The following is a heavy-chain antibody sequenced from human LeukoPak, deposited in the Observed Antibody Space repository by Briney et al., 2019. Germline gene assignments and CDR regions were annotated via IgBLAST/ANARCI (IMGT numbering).Heavy chain of an antibody. D-gene: IGHD5-18*01. J-gene: IGHJ4*02. CDR2: ISAYNGNT. V-gene: IGHV1-18*01. CDR1: GYTFTSYG. CDR3: AREGIYSYGPQLPDY. Sequence: ASVKVSCKATGYTFTSYGISWVRQAPGQGLEWMGWISAYNGNTNYAQKLQGRVTMTTDTSTSTAYMELRSLRSDDTAVYYCAREGIYSYGPQLPDYWGQGTLVTVSS.